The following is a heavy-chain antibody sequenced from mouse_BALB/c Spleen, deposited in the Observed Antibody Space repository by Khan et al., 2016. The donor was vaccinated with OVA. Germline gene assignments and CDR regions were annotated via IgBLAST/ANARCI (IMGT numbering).Heavy chain of an antibody. V-gene: IGHV9-3-1*01. CDR2: INTYTGEP. CDR1: GYTFTNYG. D-gene: IGHD2-1*01. Sequence: QIQLVQSGPELKKPGETVKISCKASGYTFTNYGMNWVKQAPGKGLKWMGWINTYTGEPTYADDFKGRFAFSFETSASTAYLQINNLKNEDTATYCCARNGNYGYFDVWGAGTTVTVSS. J-gene: IGHJ1*01. CDR3: ARNGNYGYFDV.